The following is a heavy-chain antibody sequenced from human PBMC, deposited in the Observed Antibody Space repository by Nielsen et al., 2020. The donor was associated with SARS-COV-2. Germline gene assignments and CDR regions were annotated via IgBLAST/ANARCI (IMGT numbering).Heavy chain of an antibody. Sequence: ASVKVSCKASGYTFTTYDLNWVRQATGQELEWMGWMNPKSGFTAYAQRFQGRVTMTRNTSISTAYLELSSLRSEDTAMYYCARDPTTVTTGDYYYYGMDVWGQGTTVTVSS. CDR1: GYTFTTYD. D-gene: IGHD4-17*01. CDR2: MNPKSGFT. V-gene: IGHV1-8*01. CDR3: ARDPTTVTTGDYYYYGMDV. J-gene: IGHJ6*02.